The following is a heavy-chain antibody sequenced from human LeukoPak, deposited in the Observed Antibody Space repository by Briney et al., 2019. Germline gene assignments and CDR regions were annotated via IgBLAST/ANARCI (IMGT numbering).Heavy chain of an antibody. CDR1: GYTFTSNY. J-gene: IGHJ4*02. D-gene: IGHD6-13*01. Sequence: ASVKVSCKAFGYTFTSNYMHWVRQAPGQGPEWMGVISPSGGSTTYAQKFQGRVTMTRNTSISTAYMELSSLRSEDTAVYYCARAGVGIAAARVFDYWGQGTLVTVSS. CDR2: ISPSGGST. V-gene: IGHV1-46*01. CDR3: ARAGVGIAAARVFDY.